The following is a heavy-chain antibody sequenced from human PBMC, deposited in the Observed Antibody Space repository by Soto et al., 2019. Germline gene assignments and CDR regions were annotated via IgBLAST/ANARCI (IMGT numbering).Heavy chain of an antibody. J-gene: IGHJ5*02. Sequence: GASVKVSCKASGYTFTNNDVSWVRQATGQGLEWMGWMNPGSGDTGYAQKFQGRVTMTRDISIATAYMELNSLTSEDTAIYYCARMESFGSLNWFDPWGQGTLVNV. D-gene: IGHD5-18*01. CDR2: MNPGSGDT. CDR3: ARMESFGSLNWFDP. V-gene: IGHV1-8*02. CDR1: GYTFTNND.